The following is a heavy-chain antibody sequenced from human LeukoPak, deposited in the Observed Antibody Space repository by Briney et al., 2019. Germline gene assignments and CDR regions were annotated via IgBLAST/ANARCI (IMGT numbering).Heavy chain of an antibody. CDR1: GGSFSGYY. V-gene: IGHV4-34*01. D-gene: IGHD3-22*01. Sequence: SETLSLTCAVYGGSFSGYYWSWIRQPPGKGLEWIGSIYYSGSTYYNPSLKSRVTISVDTSKNQFSLKLSSVTAADTAVYYCARDHDSSGYSQGNSDYWGQGTLVTVSS. J-gene: IGHJ4*02. CDR2: IYYSGST. CDR3: ARDHDSSGYSQGNSDY.